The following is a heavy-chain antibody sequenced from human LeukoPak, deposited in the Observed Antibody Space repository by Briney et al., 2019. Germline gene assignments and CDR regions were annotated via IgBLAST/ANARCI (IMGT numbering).Heavy chain of an antibody. V-gene: IGHV4-59*02. CDR1: GGSVSSYY. CDR2: IYYSGST. J-gene: IGHJ4*02. D-gene: IGHD1-26*01. CDR3: AKSGGYGLIDY. Sequence: SETLSLTCTVSGGSVSSYYWSWIRQPPGKGLEWIGYIYYSGSTNYNPSLKSRVTISVDTSKNQFSLKLSSVTAADTAMYYCAKSGGYGLIDYWGQGTRVTVSS.